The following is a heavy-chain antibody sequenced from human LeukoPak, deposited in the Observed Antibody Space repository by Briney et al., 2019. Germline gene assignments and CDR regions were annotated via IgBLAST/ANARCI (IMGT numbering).Heavy chain of an antibody. CDR3: ARDPVLDDYGGNSPY. CDR2: INIDGSST. CDR1: GFTFSSYW. V-gene: IGHV3-74*01. Sequence: GGSLTLSCAASGFTFSSYWMHWVRQAPGKGLVWVSRINIDGSSTTYADYVKGRFTISRNNAKDTLYLQMNSLRAEDTAVYYCARDPVLDDYGGNSPYWGQGTLVTVSS. D-gene: IGHD4-23*01. J-gene: IGHJ4*02.